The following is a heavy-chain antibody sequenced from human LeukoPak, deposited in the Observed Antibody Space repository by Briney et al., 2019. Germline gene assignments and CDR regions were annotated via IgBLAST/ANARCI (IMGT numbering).Heavy chain of an antibody. D-gene: IGHD3-9*01. Sequence: ASVKVSCKTSGYTFTGYYMQWVRQAPGQGLEWMGWINPNSGGTNYAQKFQGRVTMTRDTSISTAYMEVSRLRSDDTAVYYCARGGYDILTGYYAYFDYWGQGTLVTVSS. J-gene: IGHJ4*02. V-gene: IGHV1-2*02. CDR1: GYTFTGYY. CDR3: ARGGYDILTGYYAYFDY. CDR2: INPNSGGT.